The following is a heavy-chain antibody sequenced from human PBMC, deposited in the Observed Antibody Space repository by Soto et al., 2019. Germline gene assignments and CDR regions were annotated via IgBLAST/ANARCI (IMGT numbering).Heavy chain of an antibody. D-gene: IGHD5-18*01. CDR3: ARAYSYGLTFDY. J-gene: IGHJ4*02. CDR1: GGSISGGGYY. Sequence: PSETLSLTCTVSGGSISGGGYYWSWIRQHPGKGLEWIGYIYYSGSTYYNPSLKSRVTISVDTSKNQFSLKLSSVTAADTAVYYCARAYSYGLTFDYWGQGTLVTVSS. CDR2: IYYSGST. V-gene: IGHV4-31*03.